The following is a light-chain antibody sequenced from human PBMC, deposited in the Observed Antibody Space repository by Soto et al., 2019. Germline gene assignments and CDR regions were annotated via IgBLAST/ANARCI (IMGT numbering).Light chain of an antibody. V-gene: IGKV1-39*01. CDR3: QQSNSSPPT. CDR2: AAS. Sequence: IQMTQSPSSLSASVGDSVAITCRASQSITNYLNWYQHKPGQAPNLLIYAASTLQAGVPSRFRGSGPGTDFTLTISSLQPEDFATYFCQQSNSSPPTFGGGTKVDIK. CDR1: QSITNY. J-gene: IGKJ4*01.